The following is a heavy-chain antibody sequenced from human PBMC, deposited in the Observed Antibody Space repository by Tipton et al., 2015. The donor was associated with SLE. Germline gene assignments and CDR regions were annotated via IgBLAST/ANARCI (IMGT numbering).Heavy chain of an antibody. CDR3: ARDPVAGRGIDY. V-gene: IGHV4-61*02. CDR2: IYTSGST. CDR1: GGSISSGSHY. D-gene: IGHD6-19*01. Sequence: LRLSCTVSGGSISSGSHYWSWIRQPAGKGLEWIGRIYTSGSTNYTPSLKSRVTISVDTPKNQFSLKLSSVTAADTAVYYCARDPVAGRGIDYWGQGTLVTVSS. J-gene: IGHJ4*02.